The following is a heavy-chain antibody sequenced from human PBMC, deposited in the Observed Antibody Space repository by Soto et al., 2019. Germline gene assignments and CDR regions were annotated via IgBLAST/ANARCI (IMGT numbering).Heavy chain of an antibody. D-gene: IGHD6-13*01. CDR3: ARVPIAAAGIGYYYYYMDV. CDR2: INAGNGNT. CDR1: GYTFTSYA. J-gene: IGHJ6*03. V-gene: IGHV1-3*01. Sequence: QVQLVQSGAEVKKPGASVKVSCKASGYTFTSYAMHWVRQAPGQRLEWMGWINAGNGNTKYSQKFQGRVTITRDTSASTAYMELSSLRSEDTALYYCARVPIAAAGIGYYYYYMDVWGKGTTVTVSS.